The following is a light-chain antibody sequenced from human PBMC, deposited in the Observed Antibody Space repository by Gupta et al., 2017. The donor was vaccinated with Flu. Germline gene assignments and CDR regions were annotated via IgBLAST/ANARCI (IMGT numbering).Light chain of an antibody. J-gene: IGKJ2*03. CDR1: RDIGRY. V-gene: IGKV1-39*01. Sequence: DIQMTQSPSSLSASVGDRVTITCRASRDIGRYLNWYQQKPGKVPKVVIYDASKLQSGVPSRFSDSGSATDYTLTISSLQPEDSATYYCQQSYSTSYSFGQGTKLEIK. CDR3: QQSYSTSYS. CDR2: DAS.